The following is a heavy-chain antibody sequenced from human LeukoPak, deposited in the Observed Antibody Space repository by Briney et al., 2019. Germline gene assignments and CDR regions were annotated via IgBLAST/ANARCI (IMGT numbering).Heavy chain of an antibody. CDR2: IRSKAYGGTT. CDR3: SRVTTIFGVVIIAGSVFDY. CDR1: GFTFGDYA. J-gene: IGHJ4*02. D-gene: IGHD3-3*01. Sequence: GGSLRLSCTASGFTFGDYAMSWVRQAPGKGLEWVCFIRSKAYGGTTEYAASMKGRFTISRDDSKSLAYLQMNSLNTEDTAVYYCSRVTTIFGVVIIAGSVFDYWGQGTLVTVSS. V-gene: IGHV3-49*04.